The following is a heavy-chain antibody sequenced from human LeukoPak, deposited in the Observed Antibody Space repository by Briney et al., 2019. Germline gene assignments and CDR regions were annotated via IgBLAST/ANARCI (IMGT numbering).Heavy chain of an antibody. J-gene: IGHJ4*02. V-gene: IGHV4-39*01. Sequence: SETLSLTCSVSGGSISSSSYYWGWIRQTPWKGLEWFGSIYYSGSTYYNRSLKSRLIISVDTSKNQFSLKLSSVTAADTAVYYCARRYYYDGYFDYWGQGTLVTVSS. D-gene: IGHD3-22*01. CDR2: IYYSGST. CDR3: ARRYYYDGYFDY. CDR1: GGSISSSSYY.